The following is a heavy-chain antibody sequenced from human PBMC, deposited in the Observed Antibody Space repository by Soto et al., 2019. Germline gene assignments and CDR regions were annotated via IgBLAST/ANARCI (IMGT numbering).Heavy chain of an antibody. CDR3: ARDAERQLAGGNYYYGMDV. CDR2: IYTSGST. J-gene: IGHJ6*02. Sequence: QVQLQESGPGLVKPSETLSLTCTVSGGSISSYYWSWIRQPAGKGLEWIGRIYTSGSTNYNPSLKSRVTMSVDTSKNQFSLKLSSVTAADTAVYYCARDAERQLAGGNYYYGMDVWGQGTTVTVSS. V-gene: IGHV4-4*07. D-gene: IGHD6-6*01. CDR1: GGSISSYY.